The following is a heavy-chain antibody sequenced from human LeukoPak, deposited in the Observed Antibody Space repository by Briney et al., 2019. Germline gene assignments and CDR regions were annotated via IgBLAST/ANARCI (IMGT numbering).Heavy chain of an antibody. Sequence: ASVKVSCKASGGTFSSFAISWVRQAPGQGLEWMGRINPNSGDTKYAQKFQGRVTMARDTSITTACMELSSLRSDDTAMYFCARENTLDNWGQGTLVTVSS. V-gene: IGHV1-2*06. CDR2: INPNSGDT. CDR1: GGTFSSFA. CDR3: ARENTLDN. J-gene: IGHJ4*02.